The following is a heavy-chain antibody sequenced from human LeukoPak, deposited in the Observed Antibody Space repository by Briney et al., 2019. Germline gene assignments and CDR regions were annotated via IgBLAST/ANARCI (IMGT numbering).Heavy chain of an antibody. CDR1: GGSISSGGYY. CDR3: ARDSSHGFDY. V-gene: IGHV4-61*08. Sequence: SETLSLTCTVSGGSISSGGYYWSWIRQPPGKGLEWIGSIYYSGSTNYNSSLKSRVTISVDTSKNQFSLKLSSGTAADTAVYYCARDSSHGFDYWGQGTLVTVSS. CDR2: IYYSGST. D-gene: IGHD5-18*01. J-gene: IGHJ4*02.